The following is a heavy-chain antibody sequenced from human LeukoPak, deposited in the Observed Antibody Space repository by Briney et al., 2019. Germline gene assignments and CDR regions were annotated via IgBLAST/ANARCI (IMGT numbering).Heavy chain of an antibody. J-gene: IGHJ6*03. V-gene: IGHV4-39*07. CDR2: IYYSGST. CDR1: GGSISSSSYY. CDR3: ARGDTEYPLIAVAGIRGTGYYYYYMDV. D-gene: IGHD6-19*01. Sequence: SETLSLTCTVSGGSISSSSYYWGWIRQPPGKGLEWIGSIYYSGSTYYNPSLKSRVTISVDTSKNQFSLKLSSVTAADTAVYYCARGDTEYPLIAVAGIRGTGYYYYYMDVWGKGTTVTISS.